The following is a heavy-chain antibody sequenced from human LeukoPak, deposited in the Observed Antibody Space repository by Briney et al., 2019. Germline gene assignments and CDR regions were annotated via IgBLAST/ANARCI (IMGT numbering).Heavy chain of an antibody. CDR1: GFTFSRYG. J-gene: IGHJ6*03. CDR2: INTDGSST. Sequence: GGSLRLSCAASGFTFSRYGMYWVRQAPGKGLVWVSRINTDGSSTSYADSVKGRFTISRDNAKNTLYLQMNSLRAEDTAVYYCARDRWELSYYYYYYMDVWGKGTTVTVSS. D-gene: IGHD1-26*01. V-gene: IGHV3-74*01. CDR3: ARDRWELSYYYYYYMDV.